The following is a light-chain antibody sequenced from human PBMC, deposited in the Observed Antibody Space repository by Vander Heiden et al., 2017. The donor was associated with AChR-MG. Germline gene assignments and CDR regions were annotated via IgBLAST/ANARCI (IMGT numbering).Light chain of an antibody. CDR1: SSNIGAGYG. J-gene: IGLJ2*01. CDR3: QSYDSSLSGSV. V-gene: IGLV1-40*01. CDR2: GNS. Sequence: QSVLTQPPSVSGAPGQRVTISGTGSSSNIGAGYGVHWYQQLPGTAPKLLIYGNSNRPSGVPDRFSGSKSGTSASLAITGLQAEDEADYYCQSYDSSLSGSVFGGGTKLTVL.